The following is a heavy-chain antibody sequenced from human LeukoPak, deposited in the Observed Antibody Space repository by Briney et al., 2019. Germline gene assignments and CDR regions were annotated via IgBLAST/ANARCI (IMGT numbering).Heavy chain of an antibody. D-gene: IGHD2-2*01. CDR1: GFTFSSYG. V-gene: IGHV3-33*01. CDR3: ARGGEDIVVVPAADYYYGMDV. CDR2: IWYDGSNK. Sequence: GRSLRLSCAASGFTFSSYGMHWVRQAPGKGLEWVAVIWYDGSNKYYADSVKGRFTISRDNSKSTLYLQMNSLRAEDTAVYYCARGGEDIVVVPAADYYYGMDVWGKGTTVTVSS. J-gene: IGHJ6*04.